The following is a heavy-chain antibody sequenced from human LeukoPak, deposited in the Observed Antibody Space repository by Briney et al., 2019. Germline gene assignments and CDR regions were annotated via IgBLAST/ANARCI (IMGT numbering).Heavy chain of an antibody. J-gene: IGHJ6*02. Sequence: PSETLSLTCTVSGGSISSGGYYWSWIRQHPRKGLEWIGYIYYSGSTYYNPSLKSRVTISVDTSKNQFSLKLSSVTAADTAVYYCARVTHDSSGYYYLYYGMDVWGQGTTVTVSS. CDR2: IYYSGST. CDR1: GGSISSGGYY. CDR3: ARVTHDSSGYYYLYYGMDV. V-gene: IGHV4-31*03. D-gene: IGHD3-22*01.